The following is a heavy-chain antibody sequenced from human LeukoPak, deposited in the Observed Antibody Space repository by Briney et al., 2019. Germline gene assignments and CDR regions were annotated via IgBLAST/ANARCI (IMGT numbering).Heavy chain of an antibody. CDR1: GGSISSGGYS. Sequence: PSETLSLTCDISGGSISSGGYSWNWIRQPPGKGLEWIGYSFQTGTTYYNASLKSRVTISVDRSKNQFSLQLTSVTAADTAVYYCARSYDTSGYLHALHIWGQGTMVTVSS. J-gene: IGHJ3*02. CDR3: ARSYDTSGYLHALHI. CDR2: SFQTGTT. D-gene: IGHD3-22*01. V-gene: IGHV4-30-2*01.